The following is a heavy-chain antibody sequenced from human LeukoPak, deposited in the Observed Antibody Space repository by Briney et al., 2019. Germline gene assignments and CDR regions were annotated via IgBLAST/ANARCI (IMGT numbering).Heavy chain of an antibody. V-gene: IGHV3-23*01. CDR2: ISGSGGST. Sequence: GGSLRLSCAASGFTFSSYAMSWVREAPGKGLEWVSAISGSGGSTYYADSVKGRFTISTDNYKNTLYLQMNSLIAEDTAVYYCAEDLRAYCSSTSCSSFDYWGQGTLVTVSS. D-gene: IGHD2-2*01. J-gene: IGHJ4*02. CDR1: GFTFSSYA. CDR3: AEDLRAYCSSTSCSSFDY.